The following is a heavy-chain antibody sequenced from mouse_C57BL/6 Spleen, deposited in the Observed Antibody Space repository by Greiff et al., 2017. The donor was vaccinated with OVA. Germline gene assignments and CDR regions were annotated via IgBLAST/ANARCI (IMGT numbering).Heavy chain of an antibody. J-gene: IGHJ4*01. V-gene: IGHV1-80*01. Sequence: QVQLQQSGAELVKPGASVKISCKASGYAFSSYWMNWVKQRPGKGLEWIGQIYPGDGDTNYNGKFKGKATLTADKSSSTAYMQLSSLTSEDSAVYFCARCLITTVVFRDYYAMDYWGQGTSVTVSS. CDR2: IYPGDGDT. CDR1: GYAFSSYW. D-gene: IGHD1-1*01. CDR3: ARCLITTVVFRDYYAMDY.